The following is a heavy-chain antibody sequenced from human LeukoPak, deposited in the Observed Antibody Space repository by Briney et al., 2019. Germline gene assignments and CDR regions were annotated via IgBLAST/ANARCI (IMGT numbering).Heavy chain of an antibody. CDR2: IYPGDSDT. D-gene: IGHD2-2*01. CDR3: ARLRAPYCSSTSWPPDFDY. CDR1: GYSFTSYW. V-gene: IGHV5-51*01. J-gene: IGHJ4*02. Sequence: GESLKISCKGSGYSFTSYWIGWVRQMPGKGLEWMGIIYPGDSDTRYSPSFQGQVTISADKSISTAYLQWSSLKASDTAMYYCARLRAPYCSSTSWPPDFDYWGQGTLVTVSS.